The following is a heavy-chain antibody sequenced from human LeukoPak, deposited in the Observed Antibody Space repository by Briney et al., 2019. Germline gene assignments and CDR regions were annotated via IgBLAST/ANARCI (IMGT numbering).Heavy chain of an antibody. Sequence: SETLSLTCAVYGGSFSGYYWSWIRQPPGKGLEWIGEINHSGSTNCNPSLKSRVTISVDTSKNQFSLKLSSVTAADTAVYYCARVILMAPPDYWGQGTLVTVSS. CDR2: INHSGST. J-gene: IGHJ4*02. CDR3: ARVILMAPPDY. V-gene: IGHV4-34*01. D-gene: IGHD2-8*01. CDR1: GGSFSGYY.